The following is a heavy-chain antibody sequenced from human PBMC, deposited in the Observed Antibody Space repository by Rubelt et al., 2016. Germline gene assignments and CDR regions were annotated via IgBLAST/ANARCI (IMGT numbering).Heavy chain of an antibody. Sequence: QVQLQQWGAGLLKPSETLSLTCAVYGGSFSGYYWSWIRQPPGKGLEWIGEINHSGSTNYNPSLKGPVTIPVDTSKNQFCLKLSSVTAADTAVYYWASGSSEWLMDAFDIWGQGTMVTVSS. V-gene: IGHV4-34*01. CDR3: ASGSSEWLMDAFDI. J-gene: IGHJ3*02. CDR2: INHSGST. CDR1: GGSFSGYY. D-gene: IGHD6-19*01.